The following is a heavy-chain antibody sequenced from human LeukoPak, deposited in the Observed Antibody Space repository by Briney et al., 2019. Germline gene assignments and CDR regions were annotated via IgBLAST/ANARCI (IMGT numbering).Heavy chain of an antibody. J-gene: IGHJ4*02. V-gene: IGHV3-7*02. CDR1: EFTFSEYW. Sequence: PGGSLRLSCEVSEFTFSEYWMSWLRQAPGKGLEWVANVNEDGSVKNYVDSVKGRFAISRDNAKNSLYLHMNNLRGEDTAVYYCGMYYASRGYYDCGQGAPVTVSS. CDR2: VNEDGSVK. D-gene: IGHD3-22*01. CDR3: GMYYASRGYYD.